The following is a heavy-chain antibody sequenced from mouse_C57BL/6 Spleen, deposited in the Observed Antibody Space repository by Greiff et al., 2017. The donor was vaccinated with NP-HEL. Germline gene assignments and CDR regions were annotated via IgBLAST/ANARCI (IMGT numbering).Heavy chain of an antibody. V-gene: IGHV1-50*01. D-gene: IGHD3-1*01. CDR3: ARHSSKVYAMDY. J-gene: IGHJ4*01. CDR2: IDPSDSYT. Sequence: QVQLQQPGAELVKPGASVKLSCKASGYTFTSYWMQWVKQRPGQGLEWIGEIDPSDSYTNYNQKFKGKATLTVDTSSSTAYMQLSSLTSEDSAVYYCARHSSKVYAMDYWGQGTSVTVAS. CDR1: GYTFTSYW.